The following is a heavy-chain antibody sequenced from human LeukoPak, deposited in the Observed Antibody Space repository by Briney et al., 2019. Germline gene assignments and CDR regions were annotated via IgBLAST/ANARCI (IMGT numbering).Heavy chain of an antibody. CDR2: IRYDGSNN. V-gene: IGHV3-30*02. CDR3: AGVTGSWRVRGFDY. CDR1: GFTFSSYG. J-gene: IGHJ4*02. D-gene: IGHD6-13*01. Sequence: PGGSLRLSCAASGFTFSSYGMHWVRQAPGKGREWVAFIRYDGSNNYYADSVKGRFTISRDNSKNTLYLQMNSLRAEATAVYYCAGVTGSWRVRGFDYWGQGTLVTVSS.